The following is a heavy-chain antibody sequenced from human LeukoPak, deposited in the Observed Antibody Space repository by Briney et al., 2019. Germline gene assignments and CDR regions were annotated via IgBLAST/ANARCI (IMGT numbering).Heavy chain of an antibody. V-gene: IGHV3-23*01. CDR2: ITGSGGST. CDR3: AKGLKPARASRSNYFDY. J-gene: IGHJ4*02. Sequence: GGSLRLSCAASGFSFSNYAMNWVRHAPGKGLEWVSPITGSGGSTHYADSVKGRFTISRDNSKNTLYLQMNSLRADDTAVYYCAKGLKPARASRSNYFDYWGQGALVTVSS. D-gene: IGHD3-16*01. CDR1: GFSFSNYA.